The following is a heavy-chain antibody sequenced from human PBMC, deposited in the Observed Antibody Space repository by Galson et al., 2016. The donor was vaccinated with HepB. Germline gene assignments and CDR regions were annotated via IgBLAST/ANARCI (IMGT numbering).Heavy chain of an antibody. V-gene: IGHV3-7*03. J-gene: IGHJ3*02. CDR2: INQDGSRT. D-gene: IGHD3-10*01. CDR3: VGDGRHGEDRAFDI. CDR1: GFIFSNYW. Sequence: SLRLSCAASGFIFSNYWMSWVRQAPGKGLEWMANINQDGSRTYHVESLEGRFTISRDNAKNSVYLQLNSLTDEDTAVYYCVGDGRHGEDRAFDIWGQGTVVAVSS.